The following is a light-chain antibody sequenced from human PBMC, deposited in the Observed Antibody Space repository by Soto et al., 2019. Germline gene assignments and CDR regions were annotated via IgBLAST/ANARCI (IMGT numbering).Light chain of an antibody. CDR2: GAS. V-gene: IGKV3-20*01. CDR3: QQHDHSRDT. CDR1: QSVSTNC. J-gene: IGKJ2*01. Sequence: EIVLTQSPGTLSLSPGERVTLSCRASQSVSTNCLAWYQQKPGQAPRLLIYGASNRAPGIPGRFSGSGSGTDFTRTISRLEPEDFVDYYCQQHDHSRDTFGQGTKLESK.